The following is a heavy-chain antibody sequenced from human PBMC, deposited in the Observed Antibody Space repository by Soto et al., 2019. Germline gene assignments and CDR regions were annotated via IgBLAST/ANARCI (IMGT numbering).Heavy chain of an antibody. CDR1: GYTLTELS. CDR3: ATSPDILTGYPNWFDP. V-gene: IGHV1-24*01. CDR2: FDPEDGET. Sequence: GASVKVSCKVSGYTLTELSVHWVRQAPGKGLEWMGGFDPEDGETIYAQKFQGRVTMTEDTSTDTAYMELSSLRSEDTAVYYCATSPDILTGYPNWFDPWGQGTLVTVSS. D-gene: IGHD3-9*01. J-gene: IGHJ5*02.